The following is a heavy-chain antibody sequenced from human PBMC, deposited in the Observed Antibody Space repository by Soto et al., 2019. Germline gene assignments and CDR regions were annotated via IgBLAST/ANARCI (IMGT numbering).Heavy chain of an antibody. V-gene: IGHV3-74*01. CDR1: GFTFSSYW. CDR3: AKDLGLRFWYYDFWSGYYSPIFDY. CDR2: IYNDGSTT. J-gene: IGHJ4*02. Sequence: GGSLRLSCAASGFTFSSYWMHWVRQAPGKGLVWVSRIYNDGSTTNYADSVEGRFTISRDNAKNTLYLQMNSLRAEDTAVYYCAKDLGLRFWYYDFWSGYYSPIFDYWGQGTLVTVSS. D-gene: IGHD3-3*01.